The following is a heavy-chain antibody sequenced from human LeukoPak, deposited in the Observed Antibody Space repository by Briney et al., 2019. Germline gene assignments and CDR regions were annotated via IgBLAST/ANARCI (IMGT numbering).Heavy chain of an antibody. CDR2: IDSTSRHI. V-gene: IGHV3-21*01. CDR3: ACRTGYRGD. CDR1: GFAFSNSC. J-gene: IGHJ4*02. Sequence: PGGSLRLSCATSGFAFSNSCMNWVRQAPGKGLEWLSSIDSTSRHIVYADSLKGRFTISRDNAKNSLYLQMNSLRAEDTAVYYCACRTGYRGDWGQGTLVTVSS. D-gene: IGHD5-24*01.